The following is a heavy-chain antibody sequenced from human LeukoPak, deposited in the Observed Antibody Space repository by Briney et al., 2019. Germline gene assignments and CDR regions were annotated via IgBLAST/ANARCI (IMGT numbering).Heavy chain of an antibody. CDR2: ISAYNGNT. V-gene: IGHV1-18*01. J-gene: IGHJ4*02. D-gene: IGHD3-22*01. Sequence: ASVKVSCKASGYTFTSYGISWVRQAPGQGLEWMGWISAYNGNTNYAQKLQGRVTMTRDTSISTAYMELSSLRSEDTAAYYCARVDDSSANYGGFDYWGQGTLVTVSS. CDR3: ARVDDSSANYGGFDY. CDR1: GYTFTSYG.